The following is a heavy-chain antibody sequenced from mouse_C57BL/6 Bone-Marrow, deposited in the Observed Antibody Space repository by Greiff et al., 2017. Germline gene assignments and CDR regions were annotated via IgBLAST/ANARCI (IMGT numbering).Heavy chain of an antibody. V-gene: IGHV1-81*01. Sequence: VQLQQSGAELARPGASVKLSCKASGYTFTSYGISWVKQRTGQGLEWIGEIYPRSGNTYYNETFKGKATLTADKSSSTAYMELRSLTSEDYAVYFCARGYYGSSPFYYAMDYWGQGTSVTVSS. D-gene: IGHD1-1*01. CDR1: GYTFTSYG. CDR3: ARGYYGSSPFYYAMDY. J-gene: IGHJ4*01. CDR2: IYPRSGNT.